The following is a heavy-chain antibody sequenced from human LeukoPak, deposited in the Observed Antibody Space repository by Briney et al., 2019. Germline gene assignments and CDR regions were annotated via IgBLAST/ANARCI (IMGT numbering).Heavy chain of an antibody. V-gene: IGHV3-33*06. J-gene: IGHJ4*02. D-gene: IGHD3-22*01. CDR2: IWDNGNNK. CDR3: AKGGHCTSSSCYYFDS. Sequence: PGGSLRLSCIASGFPFSNSDMHWVRQAPGKGLGWVAVIWDNGNNKYYGDSVNGRFTISRDNSKNTLHLQMNSLRAEDTAMYYCAKGGHCTSSSCYYFDSWGQGALVAVSS. CDR1: GFPFSNSD.